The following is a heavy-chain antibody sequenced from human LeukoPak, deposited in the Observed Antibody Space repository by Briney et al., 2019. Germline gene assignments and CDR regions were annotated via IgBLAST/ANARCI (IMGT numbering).Heavy chain of an antibody. CDR1: GGTFSSYA. CDR2: IIPIFGTA. CDR3: ARDGYCSSTSCSGNWFDP. D-gene: IGHD2-2*01. J-gene: IGHJ5*02. Sequence: ASVKVSCKASGGTFSSYAISWVRQAPGQGLEWMGGIIPIFGTANYAQKFRGRVTITTDESTSTAYMELSSLRSEDTAVYYCARDGYCSSTSCSGNWFDPWGQGTLVTVSS. V-gene: IGHV1-69*05.